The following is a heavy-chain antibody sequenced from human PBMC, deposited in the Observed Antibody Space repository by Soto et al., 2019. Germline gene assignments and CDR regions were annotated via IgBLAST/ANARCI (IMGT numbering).Heavy chain of an antibody. J-gene: IGHJ3*02. CDR1: GGSISSGGYS. CDR3: ARAVAYGAFDI. Sequence: TLSLTCAVSGGSISSGGYSWSWIRQPPGKGLEWIGYIYHSGSTYYNPSLKSRVTISVDRSKNQFSLKLSSATAADTAVYYCARAVAYGAFDIWGQGTMVTVSS. CDR2: IYHSGST. V-gene: IGHV4-30-2*01. D-gene: IGHD5-12*01.